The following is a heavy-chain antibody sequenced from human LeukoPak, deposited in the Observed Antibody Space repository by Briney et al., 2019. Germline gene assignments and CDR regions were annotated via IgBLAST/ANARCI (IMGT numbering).Heavy chain of an antibody. CDR3: ARDPRLAAAGKLFDY. V-gene: IGHV1-2*02. CDR1: GYTFTGYY. Sequence: GALGKVSCKASGYTFTGYYMHWVRQAPGQGLEWMGWINPNSGGTNYAQKFQGRVTMTRDTSISTAYMELSRLRSDDTAVYYCARDPRLAAAGKLFDYWGQGTLVTVSS. CDR2: INPNSGGT. J-gene: IGHJ4*02. D-gene: IGHD6-13*01.